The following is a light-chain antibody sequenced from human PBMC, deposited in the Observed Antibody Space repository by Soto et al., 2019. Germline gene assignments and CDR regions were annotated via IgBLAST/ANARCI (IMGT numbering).Light chain of an antibody. CDR1: SSDVGGYNY. CDR2: EVS. J-gene: IGLJ2*01. CDR3: SSYTSSSTRV. Sequence: QSALTKPASVSGSPGQSITISCTGTSSDVGGYNYVSWYQQHPGKAPKLMIYEVSNRPSGVSNRFSGSKSGNTASLTISGLQAEDEADYYCSSYTSSSTRVFGGGTKLTV. V-gene: IGLV2-14*01.